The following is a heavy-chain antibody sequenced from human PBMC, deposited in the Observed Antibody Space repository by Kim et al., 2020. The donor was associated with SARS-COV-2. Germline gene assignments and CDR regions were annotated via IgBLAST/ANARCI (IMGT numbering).Heavy chain of an antibody. Sequence: GESLKISCKGSGYSFTSYWIGWVRQMPGKGLEWMGIIYPGDSGTRYSPSFQGQVTISAGKSISTAYLQWSSLKASDTAMYYCARQGGTYYYDSSGLFDYWGQGTLVTVSS. CDR3: ARQGGTYYYDSSGLFDY. CDR1: GYSFTSYW. J-gene: IGHJ4*02. D-gene: IGHD3-22*01. V-gene: IGHV5-51*01. CDR2: IYPGDSGT.